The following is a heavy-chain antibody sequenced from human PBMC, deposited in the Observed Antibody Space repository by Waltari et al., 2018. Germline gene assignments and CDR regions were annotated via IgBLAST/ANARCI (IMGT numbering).Heavy chain of an antibody. J-gene: IGHJ4*02. CDR2: ISGSGGST. CDR3: AKGYDILTGYEDY. D-gene: IGHD3-9*01. Sequence: VQLVESGGGVVQPGGSLRLSCAASGFTFSSYAMSWVRQAPGKGLEWVSAISGSGGSTYYADSVKGWFTISRDHSKNPLDLQMNSLRAEETAVYYCAKGYDILTGYEDYWGQGTLVIVSS. V-gene: IGHV3-23*04. CDR1: GFTFSSYA.